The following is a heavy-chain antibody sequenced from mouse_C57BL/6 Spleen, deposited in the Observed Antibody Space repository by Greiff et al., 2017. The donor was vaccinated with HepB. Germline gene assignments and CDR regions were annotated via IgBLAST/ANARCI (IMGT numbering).Heavy chain of an antibody. CDR2: INPSTGDT. V-gene: IGHV1-42*01. CDR1: GYSFTGYY. D-gene: IGHD2-5*01. J-gene: IGHJ1*03. CDR3: ARRSYYSSSWYFDV. Sequence: EVQLQQSGPELVKPGASVKISCKASGYSFTGYYMNWVKHSPEKGLEWIGEINPSTGDTTYNQKFKAKATLTVDKSSSTAYMQSKSLTYEDSAVYDCARRSYYSSSWYFDVWGTGTTVTVSS.